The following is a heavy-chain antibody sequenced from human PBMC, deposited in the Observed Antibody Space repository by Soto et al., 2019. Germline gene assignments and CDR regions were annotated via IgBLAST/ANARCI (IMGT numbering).Heavy chain of an antibody. D-gene: IGHD3-22*01. Sequence: QVQLVESGGGVVQPGRSLRLSCAASGFTFSSYGMHWVRQAPGKGLEWVAVISYDGSNKYYADSVKGRFTISRDNSKNTLYLQMNSLRAEDTAVYYCANDPAVVVTWYYFDYWGQGTLVTVSS. CDR1: GFTFSSYG. J-gene: IGHJ4*02. CDR2: ISYDGSNK. V-gene: IGHV3-30*18. CDR3: ANDPAVVVTWYYFDY.